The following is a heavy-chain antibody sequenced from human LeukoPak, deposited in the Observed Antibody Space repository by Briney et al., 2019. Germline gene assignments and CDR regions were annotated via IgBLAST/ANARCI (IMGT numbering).Heavy chain of an antibody. D-gene: IGHD6-13*01. Sequence: SETLSLTCTVSGGSISSYYWSWIRQPAGKGLEWIGRIYTSGSTNYNPSLKSRVTMSVDTSKNQFSLKLSSVTAADTAVYYCARDYRVGPQQLDYCYYYYMDVWGKGTTVTVSS. CDR3: ARDYRVGPQQLDYCYYYYMDV. CDR1: GGSISSYY. V-gene: IGHV4-4*07. CDR2: IYTSGST. J-gene: IGHJ6*03.